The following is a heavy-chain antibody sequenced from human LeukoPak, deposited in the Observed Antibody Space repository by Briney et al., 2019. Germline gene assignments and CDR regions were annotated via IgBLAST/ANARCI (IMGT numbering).Heavy chain of an antibody. CDR1: GDSITSGGFY. J-gene: IGHJ3*02. CDR2: IYHSGST. CDR3: ARGEKTGYYYDAFDI. V-gene: IGHV4-39*07. D-gene: IGHD3-9*01. Sequence: SETLSLTCTVSGDSITSGGFYWTWIRQPPGQGLEWIGSIYHSGSTYYNPSLKSRVTISVDTSKNQFSLKLSSVTAADTAVYYCARGEKTGYYYDAFDIWGQGTMVTVSS.